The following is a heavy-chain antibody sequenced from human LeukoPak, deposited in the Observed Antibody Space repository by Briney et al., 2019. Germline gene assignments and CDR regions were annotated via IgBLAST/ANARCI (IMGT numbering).Heavy chain of an antibody. CDR2: IIPIFGTA. V-gene: IGHV1-69*13. Sequence: GASVKVSCKASGGTFSSYAISWVRQAPGQGLEWVGGIIPIFGTANYAQKFQGRVTITADESTSTAYMELSSLRSEDTAVYYCARGYCGGDCYYYYYYGMDVWGQGTTVTVSS. CDR1: GGTFSSYA. J-gene: IGHJ6*02. D-gene: IGHD2-21*02. CDR3: ARGYCGGDCYYYYYYGMDV.